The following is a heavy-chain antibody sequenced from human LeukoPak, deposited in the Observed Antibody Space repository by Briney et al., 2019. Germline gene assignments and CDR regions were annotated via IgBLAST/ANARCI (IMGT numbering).Heavy chain of an antibody. J-gene: IGHJ4*02. CDR2: IYSGGTT. Sequence: PGGSLRLSCAASGFTFSSYALTWVRQAPGKGLEWVSVIYSGGTTYYADSVKGRFAISRDNSKNTLYLQMNSLRAEDTAVYYCARGLRYSSGWFLLDYWGQGTLVTVSS. CDR1: GFTFSSYA. CDR3: ARGLRYSSGWFLLDY. D-gene: IGHD6-19*01. V-gene: IGHV3-66*01.